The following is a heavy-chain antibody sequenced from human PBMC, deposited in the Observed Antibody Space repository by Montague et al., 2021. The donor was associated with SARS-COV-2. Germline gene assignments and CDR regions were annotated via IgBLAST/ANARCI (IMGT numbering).Heavy chain of an antibody. V-gene: IGHV4-59*01. D-gene: IGHD2-21*01. CDR1: GGSINNYF. CDR3: ARAVVGAKTATIES. CDR2: MHSTGST. Sequence: SETLSLTCSVSGGSINNYFCCWIRQSPGKGLERVGYMHSTGSTAXNPSLKSRVIISVDTPKTQISLKLRSVSAADTALYYCARAVVGAKTATIESWGQGTLVTVSS. J-gene: IGHJ4*02.